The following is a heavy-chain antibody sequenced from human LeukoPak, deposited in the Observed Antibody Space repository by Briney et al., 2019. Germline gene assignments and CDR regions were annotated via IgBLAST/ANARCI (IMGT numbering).Heavy chain of an antibody. CDR2: IYYSGST. V-gene: IGHV4-39*01. CDR3: ARRNYGSGKFDY. J-gene: IGHJ4*02. D-gene: IGHD3-10*01. CDR1: GGSISSTNYY. Sequence: KPSETLSLTCTVSGGSISSTNYYWGWIRQPPGKGLEWIGSIYYSGSTYYNPSLKSRVTISVDTSKNQFSLKLSSVTAADTAVYYCARRNYGSGKFDYWGQGTLVTVSS.